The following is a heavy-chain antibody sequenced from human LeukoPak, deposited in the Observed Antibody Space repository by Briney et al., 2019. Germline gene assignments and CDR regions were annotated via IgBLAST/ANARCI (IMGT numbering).Heavy chain of an antibody. D-gene: IGHD4-11*01. CDR3: ARPNYSNRLAPFYY. V-gene: IGHV3-21*01. J-gene: IGHJ4*02. Sequence: GGSLRLSCAASGFTFSSYSMNWLRQAPGKGLEWVSSISSSSSYIYYAVSVKGRMTIYRSNGKNYMDLQMNSLRAEHTAVYYCARPNYSNRLAPFYYSGPGTLVTASS. CDR1: GFTFSSYS. CDR2: ISSSSSYI.